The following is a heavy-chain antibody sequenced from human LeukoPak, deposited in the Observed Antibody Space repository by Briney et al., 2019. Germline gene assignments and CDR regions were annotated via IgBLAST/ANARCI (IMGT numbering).Heavy chain of an antibody. Sequence: PGRSLRLSCAASGFTFDDYAMHWVRHAPGKGLEWVSGISWNSGSIGCADSVKGRFTISRDNAKNSPYLQMNSLRAEDTALYYCAKDQNKAFDIWGQGTMVTVSS. V-gene: IGHV3-9*01. J-gene: IGHJ3*02. CDR2: ISWNSGSI. CDR3: AKDQNKAFDI. CDR1: GFTFDDYA.